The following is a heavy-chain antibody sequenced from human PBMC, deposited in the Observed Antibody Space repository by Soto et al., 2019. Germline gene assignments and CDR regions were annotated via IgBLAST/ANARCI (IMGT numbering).Heavy chain of an antibody. CDR1: GGTFSSYA. J-gene: IGHJ6*02. D-gene: IGHD6-6*01. CDR3: ARASYSSSTYYYYGMDV. CDR2: SIPIFVTE. V-gene: IGHV1-69*12. Sequence: QVQLVQSGAEVKKPGSSVQVSCKASGGTFSSYAISWVGQAPGQGLEWMGGSIPIFVTENYGQKLQGRVTITADESTSTDYKELSSLRSEDTEVYYSARASYSSSTYYYYGMDVWGQGTTVTVSS.